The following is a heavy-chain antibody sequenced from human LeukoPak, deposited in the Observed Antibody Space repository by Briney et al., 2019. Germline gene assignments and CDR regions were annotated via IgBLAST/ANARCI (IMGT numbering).Heavy chain of an antibody. CDR1: GFPFGLYV. D-gene: IGHD3-9*01. Sequence: GGSLRLSCAASGFPFGLYVMSWVRQAPGKGLEWVAYINHNGETVYYPDSVKGRFTISRDNAKNSLYLQMNSLRDEDTAIYYCARDNDWAFHYWGQGALVTVSS. V-gene: IGHV3-48*02. CDR2: INHNGETV. CDR3: ARDNDWAFHY. J-gene: IGHJ4*02.